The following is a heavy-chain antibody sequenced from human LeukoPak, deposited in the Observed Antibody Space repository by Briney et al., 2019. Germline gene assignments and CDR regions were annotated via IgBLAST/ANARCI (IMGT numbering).Heavy chain of an antibody. V-gene: IGHV3-23*01. D-gene: IGHD1-1*01. CDR1: GFTFSSYA. J-gene: IGHJ4*02. CDR2: ISCSGGST. CDR3: ARERGGNDPCLNY. Sequence: GGSQRLSCAASGFTFSSYAMSWVRQAPGKGLEWVSAISCSGGSTYYADSVKGRFTISRDNSKNTLYLQMNSLRAEDTAVYYCARERGGNDPCLNYWGQGTLVTVSS.